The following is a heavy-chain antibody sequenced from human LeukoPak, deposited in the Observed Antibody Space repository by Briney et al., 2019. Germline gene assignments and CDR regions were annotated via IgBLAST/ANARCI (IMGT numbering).Heavy chain of an antibody. CDR1: GYIFTSYN. Sequence: ASVKVSCKASGYIFTSYNIGWVRQAPGQGLEWMGWVNSYSGHTNFAQNLQGRVTMTTDTSTSTAYMEMRSLKSDDTAMFYCVRVPKGPVAVDLWGQGTPVIVSS. J-gene: IGHJ5*02. V-gene: IGHV1-18*01. CDR2: VNSYSGHT. CDR3: VRVPKGPVAVDL. D-gene: IGHD6-19*01.